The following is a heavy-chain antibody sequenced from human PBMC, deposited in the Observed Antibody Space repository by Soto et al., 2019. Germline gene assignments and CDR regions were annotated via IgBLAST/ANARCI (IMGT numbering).Heavy chain of an antibody. D-gene: IGHD3-10*01. CDR2: ISAYNGNT. CDR3: AIYGSGSPYYYGMDV. CDR1: GYTFTSYG. Sequence: GASVKVSCKASGYTFTSYGISWARQAPGQGLEWMGWISAYNGNTNYAQKLQGRVTMTTDTSTSTAYMELRSLRSDVTAVYYCAIYGSGSPYYYGMDVWGQGTTVTVSS. V-gene: IGHV1-18*04. J-gene: IGHJ6*02.